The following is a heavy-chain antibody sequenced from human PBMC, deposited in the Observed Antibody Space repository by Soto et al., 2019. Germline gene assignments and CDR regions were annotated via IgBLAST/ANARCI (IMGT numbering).Heavy chain of an antibody. CDR3: ARGGAVTYYSGSGSYRGSAFDI. CDR2: INPNSGGK. D-gene: IGHD3-10*01. J-gene: IGHJ3*02. CDR1: GYTFTGYY. Sequence: ASVKVSCKASGYTFTGYYMHWVRQAPGQGLEGMGWINPNSGGKNYAQKFQGWVTMTRDTSTSTAYMELSRLRSDDTAVYYCARGGAVTYYSGSGSYRGSAFDIWGQGTMVTVSS. V-gene: IGHV1-2*04.